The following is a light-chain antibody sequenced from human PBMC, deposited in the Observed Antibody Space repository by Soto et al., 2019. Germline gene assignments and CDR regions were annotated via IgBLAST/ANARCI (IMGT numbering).Light chain of an antibody. J-gene: IGKJ1*01. CDR2: KAS. CDR1: QSISYW. CDR3: QQYNNYWT. Sequence: DIQMTQSPSTLSASVGDRVTITCRASQSISYWLAWYQQKPGKAPNLLIYKASSLESGVPSRLSGSGSGTEFTLTISSLQPDDFATYYCQQYNNYWTFGQGTKVELK. V-gene: IGKV1-5*03.